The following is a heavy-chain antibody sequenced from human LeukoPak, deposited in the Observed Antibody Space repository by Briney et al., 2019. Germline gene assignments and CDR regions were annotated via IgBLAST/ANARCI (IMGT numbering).Heavy chain of an antibody. CDR1: GLTFSSYA. Sequence: GGSLRLSCVPSGLTFSSYAVKCARHAGEEGLEWLSVVSVSGENIFFADSVKGRFTIPRDNSKNTVYLQTNRLRAGDTAMYYCAKVASGGNCYQSDYWGQGTLVTVSS. V-gene: IGHV3-23*01. CDR3: AKVASGGNCYQSDY. CDR2: VSVSGENI. J-gene: IGHJ4*02. D-gene: IGHD2-15*01.